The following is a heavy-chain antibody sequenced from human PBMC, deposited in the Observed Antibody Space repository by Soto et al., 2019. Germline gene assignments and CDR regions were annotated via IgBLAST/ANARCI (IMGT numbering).Heavy chain of an antibody. D-gene: IGHD3-10*01. Sequence: QVELVQSGVEVKKPGSSLKVSCKASGGTFTNYAFNWVRQAPGQGLAWMGGIIPFYDKANYAEKFLGRVTITADKSTTTAYMELSSLTSDDTAVYFCARDYRELYYYAMDVWGRGTPVIVSS. CDR1: GGTFTNYA. CDR3: ARDYRELYYYAMDV. J-gene: IGHJ6*02. V-gene: IGHV1-69*06. CDR2: IIPFYDKA.